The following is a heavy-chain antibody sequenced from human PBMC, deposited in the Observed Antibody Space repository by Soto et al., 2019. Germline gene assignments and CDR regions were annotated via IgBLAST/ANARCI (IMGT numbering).Heavy chain of an antibody. J-gene: IGHJ5*02. CDR1: CYSFTSYG. CDR3: ARDQSSSWRLENWFDP. D-gene: IGHD6-13*01. Sequence: ASVKVSCKDSCYSFTSYGISWVRQAPGQGLEWMGWISAYNGNTNYAQKLQGRVTMTTDTSTSTAYMELRSLRSDDTAVYYCARDQSSSWRLENWFDPWGQGTRVTVSS. V-gene: IGHV1-18*01. CDR2: ISAYNGNT.